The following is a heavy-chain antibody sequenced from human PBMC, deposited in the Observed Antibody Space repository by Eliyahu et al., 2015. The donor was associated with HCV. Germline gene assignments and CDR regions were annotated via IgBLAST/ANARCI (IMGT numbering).Heavy chain of an antibody. Sequence: QVQLQESGPGLVKPSETLSLTCXVXGGSITPXSWGWIRQPPGKGLEWFGYIHYSGSTTSNPPLKSRVTISLATSKNQFSLNLTSVTAADTAVYYCASGGGGIAVAGTGGWFDPWGQGTLVTVSS. D-gene: IGHD6-19*01. J-gene: IGHJ5*02. V-gene: IGHV4-59*01. CDR1: GGSITPXS. CDR2: IHYSGST. CDR3: ASGGGGIAVAGTGGWFDP.